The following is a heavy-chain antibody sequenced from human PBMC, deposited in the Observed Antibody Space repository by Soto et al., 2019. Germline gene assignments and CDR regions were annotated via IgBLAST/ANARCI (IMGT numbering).Heavy chain of an antibody. J-gene: IGHJ4*02. Sequence: GESLKISCKGAGDRLDGDWIGWVRQMPGKGLEWMGIIKPGGSDLRYSPSFRGQVAISADAAVNTAFLQWNSLKASDTAMYYSARQISCFCHFSGQGTLVTLSS. CDR3: ARQISCFCHF. CDR1: GDRLDGDW. V-gene: IGHV5-51*01. D-gene: IGHD2-15*01. CDR2: IKPGGSDL.